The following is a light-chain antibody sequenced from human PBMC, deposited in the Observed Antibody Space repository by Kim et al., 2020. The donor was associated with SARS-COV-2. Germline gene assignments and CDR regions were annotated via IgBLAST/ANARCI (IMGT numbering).Light chain of an antibody. Sequence: DIQMTQSPSSLSASVGDRVTIICRASQGISTYLHWYQHIRARAPKLLIHGASNLQPGVPSRFTGGGSGTDFTFNITGLQPEDFATYYCQQSYSPVYSFGQGTKLEI. CDR1: QGISTY. CDR2: GAS. J-gene: IGKJ2*03. CDR3: QQSYSPVYS. V-gene: IGKV1-39*01.